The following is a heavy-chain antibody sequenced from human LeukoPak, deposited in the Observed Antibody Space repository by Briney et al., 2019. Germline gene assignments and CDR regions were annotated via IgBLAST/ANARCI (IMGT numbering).Heavy chain of an antibody. Sequence: SETLSLTCAVYGGSFSDYYWTWIRQPPGKGLEWIGEINHRGSTHYNPSLKSRVTISVDTSKKQFSLKLSSVTAADTAVYYCATYSTGFDIWGQGTVVTVPS. V-gene: IGHV4-34*01. D-gene: IGHD6-19*01. CDR1: GGSFSDYY. CDR2: INHRGST. CDR3: ATYSTGFDI. J-gene: IGHJ3*02.